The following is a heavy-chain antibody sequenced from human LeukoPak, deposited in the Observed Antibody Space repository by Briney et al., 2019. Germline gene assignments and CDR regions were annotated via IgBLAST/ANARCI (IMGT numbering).Heavy chain of an antibody. CDR1: GFTFGDYA. Sequence: PGGSLRLSCTASGFTFGDYAMSWVRQAPGKGLEWVGLIRSKASGGTTEYTASVKGRFTISRDDSKSIAYLQMNSLITEDTAIYYCTRGCSIDYWGQGTQVTVSS. V-gene: IGHV3-49*04. J-gene: IGHJ4*02. D-gene: IGHD6-6*01. CDR2: IRSKASGGTT. CDR3: TRGCSIDY.